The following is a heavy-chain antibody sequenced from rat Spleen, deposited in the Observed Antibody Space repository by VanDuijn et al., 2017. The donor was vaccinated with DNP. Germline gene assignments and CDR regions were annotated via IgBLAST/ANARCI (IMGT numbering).Heavy chain of an antibody. CDR2: IKAKSNNYAT. Sequence: EVQVLESGGGLVQPGNSLKLSCATSGFTFSTAWMYWYRQFPEKRLEWVARIKAKSNNYATDYTESVKGRSTISRDDSQSSIYLQMNNLKEEDTAIYYCASQLPGYNYYYAMDAWGQGTSVTVSS. V-gene: IGHV6-6*01. D-gene: IGHD1-4*01. CDR1: GFTFSTAW. CDR3: ASQLPGYNYYYAMDA. J-gene: IGHJ4*01.